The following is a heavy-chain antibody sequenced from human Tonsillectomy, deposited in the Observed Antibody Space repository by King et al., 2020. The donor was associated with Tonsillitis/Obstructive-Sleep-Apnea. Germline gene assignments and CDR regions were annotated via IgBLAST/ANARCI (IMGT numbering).Heavy chain of an antibody. Sequence: TLKESGPTLVKPTQTLTLTCAFSGFSLSTSGVGVGWIRQPPGKALECVALIYWDGDKRYSPSLKRRLTITNDTSKNQVVLTMTNMDPVDTATYYCARYYFDSVSYYNPSYYYYYMDVWGIGTTVTVSS. CDR2: IYWDGDK. D-gene: IGHD3-10*01. V-gene: IGHV2-5*02. J-gene: IGHJ6*03. CDR3: ARYYFDSVSYYNPSYYYYYMDV. CDR1: GFSLSTSGVG.